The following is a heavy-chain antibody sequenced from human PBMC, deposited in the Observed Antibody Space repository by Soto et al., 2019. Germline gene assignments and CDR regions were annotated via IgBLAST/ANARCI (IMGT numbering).Heavy chain of an antibody. CDR3: ARDLDIVVVPAALGGIAAAGFDY. CDR2: IIPILGIA. CDR1: GGTFSSYT. D-gene: IGHD2-2*03. Sequence: SVKVSCKASGGTFSSYTISWVRQAPGQGLEWMGRIIPILGIANYAQKFQGRVTITADKSTSTAYMELSSLRSEDTAVYYCARDLDIVVVPAALGGIAAAGFDYWGQGTLVTVSS. J-gene: IGHJ4*02. V-gene: IGHV1-69*04.